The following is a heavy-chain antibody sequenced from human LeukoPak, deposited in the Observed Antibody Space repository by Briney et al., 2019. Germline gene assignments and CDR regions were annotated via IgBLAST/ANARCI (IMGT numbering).Heavy chain of an antibody. CDR2: ISSSSSTI. CDR1: GFTFSSYS. D-gene: IGHD3-10*01. J-gene: IGHJ4*02. CDR3: ARGKYYGSGSPFDY. V-gene: IGHV3-48*02. Sequence: GGSLRLSCAASGFTFSSYSMNWVRQAPGKGLEWVSYISSSSSTIYYADSVKGPFTISRDNAKNSLYLQMNSLRDEDTAVYYCARGKYYGSGSPFDYWGQGTLVTVSS.